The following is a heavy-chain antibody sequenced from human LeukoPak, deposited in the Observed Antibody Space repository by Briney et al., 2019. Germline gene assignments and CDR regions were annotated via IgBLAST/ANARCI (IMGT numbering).Heavy chain of an antibody. J-gene: IGHJ4*02. CDR3: ARGHPGLPSARRLFDLNLRAFDY. CDR2: INHSGST. V-gene: IGHV4-34*01. D-gene: IGHD2-15*01. Sequence: SETLSLTCAVYGGSFSGYYWSWIRQPPGKGLEWIGEINHSGSTNYNPSLKSRVTITVDTSKNQFSLKLSSVTAADTAVYYCARGHPGLPSARRLFDLNLRAFDYWGQGTLVTVSS. CDR1: GGSFSGYY.